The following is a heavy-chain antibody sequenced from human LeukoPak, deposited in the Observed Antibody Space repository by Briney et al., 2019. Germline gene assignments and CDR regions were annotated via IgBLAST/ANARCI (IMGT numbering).Heavy chain of an antibody. CDR3: ATSRSFDY. CDR1: GFSFSSYW. V-gene: IGHV3-7*01. J-gene: IGHJ4*02. CDR2: IKQDGSEK. Sequence: QAGGSLRLSCAASGFSFSSYWMSWVRQAPGKGLEWVADIKQDGSEKYYVDSVKGRFTITRDNANTSLYLQMNRLSAEDTAVYYCATSRSFDYWGQGTLVTVSS.